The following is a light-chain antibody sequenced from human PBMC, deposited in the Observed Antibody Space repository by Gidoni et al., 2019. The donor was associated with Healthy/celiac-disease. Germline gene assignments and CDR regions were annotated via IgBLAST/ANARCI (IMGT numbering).Light chain of an antibody. V-gene: IGLV2-14*01. CDR3: SSYTSSSTPWV. CDR1: SSDVGGYNY. J-gene: IGLJ1*01. Sequence: QSALPQPASVSGSPGQSITISCTGTSSDVGGYNYVSWYQPHPGKAPKLMIYEVSNRPSGVSNRFSGSKSGNTASLTISGLQAEDEADYYCSSYTSSSTPWVFGTGTKVTVL. CDR2: EVS.